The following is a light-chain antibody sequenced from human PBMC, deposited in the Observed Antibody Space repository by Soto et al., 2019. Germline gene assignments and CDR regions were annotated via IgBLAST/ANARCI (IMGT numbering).Light chain of an antibody. CDR3: GTWDSSLSAWV. V-gene: IGLV1-51*02. CDR2: ENN. Sequence: QSVLTQPPSVSAAPRQKVTISCSGRSPNIGNNYVSWYQQLPGTAPKLLIYENNKRPSGIPDRFSGSKSGMLATLGITGLQTGDEADYYCGTWDSSLSAWVFGGGTKLTVL. CDR1: SPNIGNNY. J-gene: IGLJ3*02.